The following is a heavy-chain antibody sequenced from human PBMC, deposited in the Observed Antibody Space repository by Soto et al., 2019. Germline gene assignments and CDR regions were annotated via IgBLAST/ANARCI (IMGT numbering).Heavy chain of an antibody. CDR2: IYSGGST. Sequence: GGSLRLSCAASGFTVSSNYMSWVRQAPGKGPEWVSVIYSGGSTYYADSVKGRFTISRDNSKNTLYLQMNSLRAEDTAVYYCARDSGSGSYSYWGQGTLVTVSS. CDR3: ARDSGSGSYSY. V-gene: IGHV3-66*01. CDR1: GFTVSSNY. J-gene: IGHJ4*02. D-gene: IGHD3-10*01.